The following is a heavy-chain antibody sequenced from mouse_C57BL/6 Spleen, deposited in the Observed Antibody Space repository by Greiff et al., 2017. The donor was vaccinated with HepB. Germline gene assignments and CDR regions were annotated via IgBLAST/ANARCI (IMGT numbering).Heavy chain of an antibody. V-gene: IGHV5-17*01. CDR1: GFTFSDYG. Sequence: EVKVVESGGGLVKPGGSLKLSCAASGFTFSDYGMRWVRQAPEKGLEWVAYISSGSSTIYYADTVKGRFTISRDNAKNTLFLQMTSLRSEDTAMYYCARGYGRFGFAYWGQGTLVTVSA. J-gene: IGHJ3*01. CDR3: ARGYGRFGFAY. CDR2: ISSGSSTI. D-gene: IGHD1-1*01.